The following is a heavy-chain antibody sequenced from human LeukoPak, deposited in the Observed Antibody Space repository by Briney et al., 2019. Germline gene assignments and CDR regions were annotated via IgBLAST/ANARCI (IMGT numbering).Heavy chain of an antibody. D-gene: IGHD6-13*01. J-gene: IGHJ5*02. CDR2: IYTSGST. Sequence: SETLSLTCTVSGGSISSYYWSWIRQPAGRGLEWIGRIYTSGSTNYNPSLKSRVTMSVDTSKNQFSLKLSSVTAADTAVYYCARDQFYSSSGNWFDPWGQGTLVTVSS. CDR3: ARDQFYSSSGNWFDP. CDR1: GGSISSYY. V-gene: IGHV4-4*07.